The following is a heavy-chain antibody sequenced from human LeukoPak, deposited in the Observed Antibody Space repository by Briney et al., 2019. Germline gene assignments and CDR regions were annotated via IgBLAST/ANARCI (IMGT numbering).Heavy chain of an antibody. J-gene: IGHJ4*02. CDR1: GGSISSSSYY. V-gene: IGHV4-39*07. D-gene: IGHD1-26*01. CDR2: IYYSGST. Sequence: SETLSLTCTVSGGSISSSSYYWGWIRQPPGKGLEWIGSIYYSGSTYYNPSLKSRVTISVDTSKNQFSLKLSSVTAADTAVYYCARGVTLGVGASPIFDYWGLGTLVTVSS. CDR3: ARGVTLGVGASPIFDY.